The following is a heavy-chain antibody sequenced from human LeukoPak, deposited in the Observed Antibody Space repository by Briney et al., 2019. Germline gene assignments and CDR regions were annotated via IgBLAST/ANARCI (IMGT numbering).Heavy chain of an antibody. CDR1: GGSFRAYY. CDR2: INESGAT. CDR3: VSSRRYSDVRRWIFGC. J-gene: IGHJ4*02. V-gene: IGHV4-34*01. Sequence: SETLSLTSVVYGGSFRAYYWSWIRQPPGKGLEWIGEINESGATNYNPSLRSRLTMSVYTSKNQFSLKLSSVTAADTAIYYCVSSRRYSDVRRWIFGCWGQGTLVTVSS. D-gene: IGHD5-18*01.